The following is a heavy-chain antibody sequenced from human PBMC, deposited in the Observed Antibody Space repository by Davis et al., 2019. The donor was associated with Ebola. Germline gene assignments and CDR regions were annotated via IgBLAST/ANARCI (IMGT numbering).Heavy chain of an antibody. V-gene: IGHV3-21*01. CDR3: ARSEPPDY. D-gene: IGHD1-14*01. J-gene: IGHJ4*02. CDR2: ISSSSSYI. CDR1: GFTFSSYS. Sequence: PGGSLRLSCTASGFTFSSYSMTWVRQAPGKGLDWVSSISSSSSYIYYADSAKGRFTISRDNAKNSLYLQMNGLRAEDTAVYYCARSEPPDYWGQGTLVTVSS.